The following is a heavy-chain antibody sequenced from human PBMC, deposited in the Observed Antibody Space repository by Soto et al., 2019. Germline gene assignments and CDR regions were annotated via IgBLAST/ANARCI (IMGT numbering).Heavy chain of an antibody. V-gene: IGHV4-30-4*01. D-gene: IGHD3-22*01. J-gene: IGHJ6*02. CDR3: ARGTRDYFYTTGPGYGMDV. CDR2: FYDSWTS. CDR1: GDSISDVDYY. Sequence: QVQLQESGPGLVKPSQTLSLTCTVSGDSISDVDYYWSWVRQTPREGLEWIGAFYDSWTSYYSPSLKSRMTISVDSSKNQVSLTLTSVAAADTAVYYCARGTRDYFYTTGPGYGMDVWGQGTTVTVSS.